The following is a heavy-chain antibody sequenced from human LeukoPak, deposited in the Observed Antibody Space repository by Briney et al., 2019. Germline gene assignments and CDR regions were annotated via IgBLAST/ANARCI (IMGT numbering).Heavy chain of an antibody. V-gene: IGHV4-34*01. Sequence: SETLSLTCAVYGGSFSGYYWSWIRHPPGKGLEWIGEINHSGSTNYNPSLKSRVTISVDTSKNQFSLKLSSVTAADTAVYYCARGRTGYSSSWVFDPWGQGTLVTVSS. CDR3: ARGRTGYSSSWVFDP. D-gene: IGHD6-13*01. CDR2: INHSGST. J-gene: IGHJ5*02. CDR1: GGSFSGYY.